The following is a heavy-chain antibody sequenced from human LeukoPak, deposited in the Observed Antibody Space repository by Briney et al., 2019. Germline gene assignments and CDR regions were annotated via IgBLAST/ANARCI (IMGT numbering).Heavy chain of an antibody. CDR1: GFTFSSYW. V-gene: IGHV3-74*01. D-gene: IGHD4-17*01. CDR2: INSDGSTT. J-gene: IGHJ4*02. CDR3: AVPATTETTDYFDY. Sequence: PGGSLRLSCAASGFTFSSYWMHWVRQAPGKGLVWVSRINSDGSTTTYADSVKGRFTISRDNAKNTLYLQMNSLRAEDTAVYYCAVPATTETTDYFDYWGQEILVTVSS.